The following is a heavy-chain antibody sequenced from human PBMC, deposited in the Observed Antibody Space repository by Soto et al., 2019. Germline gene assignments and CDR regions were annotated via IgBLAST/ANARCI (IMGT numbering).Heavy chain of an antibody. V-gene: IGHV3-21*01. CDR2: ISSRSRSI. CDR3: ARERGDYKGLGPYSIDH. D-gene: IGHD4-17*01. CDR1: GFTFSSYS. J-gene: IGHJ4*02. Sequence: EVQLVESGGGLVKPGGSLSLSCAASGFTFSSYSMHWVRQAPGKGLEWVSSISSRSRSIYYADSQQGRFTISRDNTKNSRYLQMNNLRAEDTAVYYCARERGDYKGLGPYSIDHWGQGTLVTVSS.